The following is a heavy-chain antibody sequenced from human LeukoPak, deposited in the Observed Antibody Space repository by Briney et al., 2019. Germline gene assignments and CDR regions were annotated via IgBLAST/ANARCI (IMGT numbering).Heavy chain of an antibody. J-gene: IGHJ4*02. CDR1: GFTFSSYA. V-gene: IGHV3-23*01. CDR2: ISGSGGST. CDR3: AKGWTAMVPWCLDY. D-gene: IGHD5-18*01. Sequence: PGGSLRLSCAASGFTFSSYAMSWVRQAPGKGLEWVSAISGSGGSTYYADSVKGRFTISRDNSKNTLYLQMNSLRVEDTAVYYCAKGWTAMVPWCLDYWGQGTLVTVSS.